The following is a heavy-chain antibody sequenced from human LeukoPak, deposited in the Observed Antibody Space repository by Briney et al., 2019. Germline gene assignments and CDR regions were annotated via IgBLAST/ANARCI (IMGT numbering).Heavy chain of an antibody. D-gene: IGHD6-13*01. J-gene: IGHJ4*02. Sequence: GGSLRLSCAASGFTFSSYDMHWVRHATGKGLEWVSAIGTAGDTYYPGSVKGRFTISRENAKNSLYLQMNSLRAGDTAVYYCARGCSAAGCIDYWGQGTLVTVSS. CDR2: IGTAGDT. CDR3: ARGCSAAGCIDY. CDR1: GFTFSSYD. V-gene: IGHV3-13*01.